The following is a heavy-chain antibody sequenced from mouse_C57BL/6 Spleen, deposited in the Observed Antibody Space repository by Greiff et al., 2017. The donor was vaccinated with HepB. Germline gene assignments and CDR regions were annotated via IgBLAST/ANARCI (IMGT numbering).Heavy chain of an antibody. CDR1: GFTFSSYA. CDR2: ISSGGDYI. V-gene: IGHV5-9-1*02. Sequence: EVHLVESGEGLVKPGGSLKLSCAASGFTFSSYAMSWVRQTPEKRLEWVAYISSGGDYIYYADTVKGRFTISRDNARNTLYLQMSSLKSEDTAMYYCTREGSSGYGAYWGQGTLVTVSA. D-gene: IGHD3-2*02. CDR3: TREGSSGYGAY. J-gene: IGHJ3*01.